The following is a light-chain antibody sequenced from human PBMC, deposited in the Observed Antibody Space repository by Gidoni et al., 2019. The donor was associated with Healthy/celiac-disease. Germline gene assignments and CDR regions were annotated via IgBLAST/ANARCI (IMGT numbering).Light chain of an antibody. Sequence: DIVMTQSLDSLAVSLGERATINCKSSQSVLYSSNNKNYLAWYQQKPGQPPKLLIYWASTRESGVPDRFSGSGSGTDFTLTISSLQAEDVAVYYCQQYYSTPPLAFGQGTKVEIK. CDR2: WAS. J-gene: IGKJ1*01. V-gene: IGKV4-1*01. CDR3: QQYYSTPPLA. CDR1: QSVLYSSNNKNY.